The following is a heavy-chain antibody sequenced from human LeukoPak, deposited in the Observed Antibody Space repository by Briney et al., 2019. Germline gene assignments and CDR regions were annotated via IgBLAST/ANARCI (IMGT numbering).Heavy chain of an antibody. J-gene: IGHJ3*02. V-gene: IGHV3-48*04. CDR2: ISNTGNTE. Sequence: GGSLRLSCAASGFTFSNYGMSWVRQAPGKGLEWVSYISNTGNTEYDADSVKGRFTISRDNAKNSLYLQMNSLRAEDTAVYYCARGSGWYGDAFDIWGQGTMVTVSS. D-gene: IGHD6-19*01. CDR3: ARGSGWYGDAFDI. CDR1: GFTFSNYG.